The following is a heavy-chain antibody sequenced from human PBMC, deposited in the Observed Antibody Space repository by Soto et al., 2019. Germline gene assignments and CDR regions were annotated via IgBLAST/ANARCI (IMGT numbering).Heavy chain of an antibody. CDR1: GGSISSSSYY. CDR3: ARRSSGWYFDY. D-gene: IGHD6-19*01. Sequence: PSETLSLTCTVSGGSISSSSYYWGWIRQPQGKGLEWIGSIYYSGSTYYNPSLKSRVTISVDTSKNQFSLKLSSVTAADTAVYYCARRSSGWYFDYWGQRTLVTVSS. J-gene: IGHJ4*02. V-gene: IGHV4-39*01. CDR2: IYYSGST.